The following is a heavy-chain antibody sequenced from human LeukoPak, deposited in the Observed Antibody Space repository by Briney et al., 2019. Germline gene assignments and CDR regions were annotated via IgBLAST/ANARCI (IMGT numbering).Heavy chain of an antibody. Sequence: GGSLRLSCAASGFTFRSYAMSWVRQAPGKGLEWVSAIGDSGSSTYYADSVKGRFTISRDNSKNTLYLQMNIPRAEDTAVYYCAKLPPRVVPSAIYYFDYWGQGTLVTVSS. CDR3: AKLPPRVVPSAIYYFDY. V-gene: IGHV3-23*01. CDR2: IGDSGSST. D-gene: IGHD2-2*01. J-gene: IGHJ4*02. CDR1: GFTFRSYA.